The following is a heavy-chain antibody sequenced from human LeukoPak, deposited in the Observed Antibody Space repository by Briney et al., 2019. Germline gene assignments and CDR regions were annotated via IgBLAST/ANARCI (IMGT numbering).Heavy chain of an antibody. CDR3: ARVVWGIAAAGYYFDY. CDR2: IYYSGST. CDR1: GGSISSGDYY. V-gene: IGHV4-30-4*08. D-gene: IGHD6-13*01. Sequence: PSETLSLTCTVSGGSISSGDYYWSWIRQPPGKGLEWIVYIYYSGSTYYNPSLKSRVTISVDTSKNQFSLKLSSVTAADTAVYYCARVVWGIAAAGYYFDYWGQGTLVTVSS. J-gene: IGHJ4*02.